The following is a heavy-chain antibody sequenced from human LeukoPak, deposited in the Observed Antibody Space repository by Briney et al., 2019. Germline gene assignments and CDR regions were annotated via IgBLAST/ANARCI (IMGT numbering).Heavy chain of an antibody. CDR3: ARGRPHGNDY. V-gene: IGHV3-21*01. D-gene: IGHD4-23*01. J-gene: IGHJ4*02. CDR1: GFTFSSYS. Sequence: GGSLRLSCAASGFTFSSYSMNWVRQAPGKGLGWVSSISSSSSYIYYADSVKGRFTISRDNAKNSLYLQMNSLRAEDTAVYYCARGRPHGNDYWGQGTLVTVSS. CDR2: ISSSSSYI.